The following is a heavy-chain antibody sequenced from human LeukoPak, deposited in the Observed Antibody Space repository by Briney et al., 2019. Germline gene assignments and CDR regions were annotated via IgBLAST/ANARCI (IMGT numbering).Heavy chain of an antibody. Sequence: SETLSLTCTVSGGSVISGSYYWSWIRQPPGKGLEWIGYIYYSGSTNYNPSLKSRVTISVDTSKNQFSLKLSSVTAADTAVYYCASLTIFGVVIIRYWGQGTLVTVSS. CDR2: IYYSGST. D-gene: IGHD3-3*01. CDR1: GGSVISGSYY. J-gene: IGHJ4*02. V-gene: IGHV4-61*01. CDR3: ASLTIFGVVIIRY.